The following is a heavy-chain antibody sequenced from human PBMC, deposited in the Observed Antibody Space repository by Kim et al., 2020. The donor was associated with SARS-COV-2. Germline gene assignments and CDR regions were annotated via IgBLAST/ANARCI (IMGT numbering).Heavy chain of an antibody. J-gene: IGHJ3*02. CDR2: IYYSGST. Sequence: SETLSLTCTVSGGSISSYYWSWIRQPPGKGLEWIGYIYYSGSTNYNPSLKSRVTISVDTSKNQFSLKLSSVTAADTAVYYCARACRSTSCELDDAFDIWG. CDR1: GGSISSYY. V-gene: IGHV4-59*01. D-gene: IGHD2-2*01. CDR3: ARACRSTSCELDDAFDI.